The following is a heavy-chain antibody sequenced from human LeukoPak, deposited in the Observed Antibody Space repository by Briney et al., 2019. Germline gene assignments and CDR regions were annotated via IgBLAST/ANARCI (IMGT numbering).Heavy chain of an antibody. CDR1: GYTFSSYA. D-gene: IGHD2-15*01. Sequence: ASVKVSCKASGYTFSSYAISWVRQAPGQGLERMGWISTYNGNTNYAQKFQGRVTLTTDTSTSTGYMDLRSLRSDDTAVYHCARVALGSWYFDLWGRGTLVTVSS. CDR3: ARVALGSWYFDL. V-gene: IGHV1-18*01. J-gene: IGHJ2*01. CDR2: ISTYNGNT.